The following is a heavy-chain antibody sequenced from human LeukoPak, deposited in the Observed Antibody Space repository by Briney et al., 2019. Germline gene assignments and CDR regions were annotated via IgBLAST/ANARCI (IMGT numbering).Heavy chain of an antibody. CDR1: GFTFSNYW. CDR2: IKQDGSEK. CDR3: ARKVELLWFGELSYGMDV. J-gene: IGHJ6*02. D-gene: IGHD3-10*01. Sequence: GGSLRLSCAASGFTFSNYWMSWVRQAPGKGLEWVATIKQDGSEKYSVDSVKGRFTISRDSARNSLYLQMNSLRAEDTAVYYCARKVELLWFGELSYGMDVWGQGTTVTVSS. V-gene: IGHV3-7*01.